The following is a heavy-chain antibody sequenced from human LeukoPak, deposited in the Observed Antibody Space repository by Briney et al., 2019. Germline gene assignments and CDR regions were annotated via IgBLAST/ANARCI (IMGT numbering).Heavy chain of an antibody. J-gene: IGHJ4*02. D-gene: IGHD3-10*01. V-gene: IGHV3-23*01. CDR3: AKATGYYYGSGTLDH. CDR2: ISGTGGST. Sequence: PGGSLRLSCAASGFTFSSYAMSWVRQAPGKGLEWVSGISGTGGSTYSADSVKGRFTISRDNSKSTLYLQMNSLRAEDTAVYYCAKATGYYYGSGTLDHRGQGTLVTVSS. CDR1: GFTFSSYA.